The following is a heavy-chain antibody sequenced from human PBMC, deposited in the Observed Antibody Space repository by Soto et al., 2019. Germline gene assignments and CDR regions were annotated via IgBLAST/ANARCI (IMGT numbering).Heavy chain of an antibody. J-gene: IGHJ5*01. D-gene: IGHD1-26*01. CDR3: ARDRVRATTSWFDS. CDR2: IKEDGSEK. V-gene: IGHV3-7*01. Sequence: EVQLVESGGGLVQPGGSPRLSCAASGFTFNNYWMSWVRQAPGKGLEWVANIKEDGSEKYYVDSVKGRFTISRDNAKNSVFLQMTSLRAEDTAVYYCARDRVRATTSWFDSWGQGALVTVSS. CDR1: GFTFNNYW.